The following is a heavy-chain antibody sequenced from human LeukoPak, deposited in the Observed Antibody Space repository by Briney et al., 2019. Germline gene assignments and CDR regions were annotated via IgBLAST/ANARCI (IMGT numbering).Heavy chain of an antibody. CDR3: VKDGSGSSGGSLDP. CDR2: ISSNGGST. V-gene: IGHV3-64D*06. J-gene: IGHJ5*02. CDR1: GFIFTNYA. Sequence: GGSLRLSCEASGFIFTNYAMYWVRQAPGKGLEYVSAISSNGGSTYYADSVKGRFTISRDNSKNTLYLQMSSLRAEDTAVYYCVKDGSGSSGGSLDPWGQGTLVTVSS. D-gene: IGHD2-15*01.